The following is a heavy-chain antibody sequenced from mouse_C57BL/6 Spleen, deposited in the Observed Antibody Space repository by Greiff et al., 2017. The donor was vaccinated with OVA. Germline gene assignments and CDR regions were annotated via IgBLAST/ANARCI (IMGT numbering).Heavy chain of an antibody. Sequence: SGPELVKPGASVKISCKASGYSFTSYYIHWVKQRPGQGLEWIGWIYPGSGNTKYNEKFKGKATLTADTSSSTAYMQLSSLTSEDSAVYYCARESNYFDYWGQGTTLTVSS. CDR2: IYPGSGNT. CDR3: ARESNYFDY. V-gene: IGHV1-66*01. J-gene: IGHJ2*01. CDR1: GYSFTSYY. D-gene: IGHD5-1*01.